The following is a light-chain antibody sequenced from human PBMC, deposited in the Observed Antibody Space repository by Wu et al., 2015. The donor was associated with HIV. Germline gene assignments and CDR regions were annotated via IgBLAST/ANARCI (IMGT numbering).Light chain of an antibody. CDR3: QQYLFLST. CDR2: EVS. V-gene: IGKV1-5*03. CDR1: QSIRTW. Sequence: DIQMTQSPSILSASIGDRVTITCRASQSIRTWLAWYQQKPGKAPNLLIYEVSNLQSGVPSRFSGSGSGTEFTLTISSLQPDDFATYYCQQYLFLSTFGQGTKVEIK. J-gene: IGKJ1*01.